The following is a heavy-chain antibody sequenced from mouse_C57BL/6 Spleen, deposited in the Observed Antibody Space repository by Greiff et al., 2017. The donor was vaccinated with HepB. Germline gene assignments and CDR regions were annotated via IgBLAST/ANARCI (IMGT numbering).Heavy chain of an antibody. CDR1: GYTFTSYW. Sequence: VQLQQSGAELVMPGASVKLSCKASGYTFTSYWMHWVKQRPGQGLEWIGEIDPSDSYTNYNQKFKGKSTLTVDKSSSTAYMQLSSLTSEDSAVYYCAMGSHFDYWGQGTTLTVSS. J-gene: IGHJ2*01. CDR2: IDPSDSYT. CDR3: AMGSHFDY. V-gene: IGHV1-69*01. D-gene: IGHD1-1*02.